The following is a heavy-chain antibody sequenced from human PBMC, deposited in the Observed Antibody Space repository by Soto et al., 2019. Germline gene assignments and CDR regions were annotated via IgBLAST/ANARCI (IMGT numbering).Heavy chain of an antibody. J-gene: IGHJ5*02. V-gene: IGHV4-39*07. D-gene: IGHD6-13*01. CDR2: IYYSGST. CDR3: ARNIAAAGYNWFDP. CDR1: GGSISSSSYY. Sequence: PSETLSLTCTVAGGSISSSSYYWGWIRQPPGKGLEWIGSIYYSGSTYYNPSLKSRVTISVDTSKNQFSLKLSSVTAADTAVYYCARNIAAAGYNWFDPWGQGTLVTVSS.